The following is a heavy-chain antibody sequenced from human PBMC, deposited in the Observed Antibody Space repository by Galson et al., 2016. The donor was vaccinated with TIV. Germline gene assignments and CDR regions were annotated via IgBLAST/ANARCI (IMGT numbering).Heavy chain of an antibody. D-gene: IGHD3-16*01. CDR2: ISYDGNNE. CDR3: VRDSEVARGGDASDI. CDR1: GFTLSTYA. Sequence: SLRLSCAASGFTLSTYAMHWVRQAPGKGLEWVAVISYDGNNEYYAESVKGRFTISRDNSKNTLDLQMNSLRAEDSAVYYCVRDSEVARGGDASDIWGQGIMVTVSS. J-gene: IGHJ3*02. V-gene: IGHV3-30-3*01.